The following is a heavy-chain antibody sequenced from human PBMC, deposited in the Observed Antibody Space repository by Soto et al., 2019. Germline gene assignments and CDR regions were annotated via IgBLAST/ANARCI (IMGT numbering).Heavy chain of an antibody. CDR2: IYYSGST. V-gene: IGHV4-31*03. D-gene: IGHD3-16*01. CDR3: ARDVARGGNFDY. J-gene: IGHJ4*02. CDR1: GGSISSGGYY. Sequence: QVQLQESGPGLVKPSQTPSLTCTVSGGSISSGGYYWSWIRQHPGKGLEWIGYIYYSGSTYYNPFLKSRVTISVDTAKNQFSLKLSSVTAADTAVYYCARDVARGGNFDYWGQGTLVTVSS.